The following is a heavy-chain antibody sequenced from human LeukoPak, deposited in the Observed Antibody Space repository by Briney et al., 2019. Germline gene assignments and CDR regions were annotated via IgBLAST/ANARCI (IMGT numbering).Heavy chain of an antibody. J-gene: IGHJ4*02. CDR1: GYTFNKYG. V-gene: IGHV1-18*01. CDR2: ISCYNGDT. CDR3: ARGGSTDSIHSCGGNCYFLDY. Sequence: ASVKVSCKASGYTFNKYGISWVRQAPGQGLEWLGWISCYNGDTTYAQKLQGRVTMTTDTSTSTVHMELRSLRSDDTAVYYCARGGSTDSIHSCGGNCYFLDYWGQGTLVTVSS. D-gene: IGHD2-21*02.